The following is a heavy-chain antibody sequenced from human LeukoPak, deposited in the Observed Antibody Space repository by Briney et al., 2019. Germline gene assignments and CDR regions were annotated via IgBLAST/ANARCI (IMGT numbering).Heavy chain of an antibody. D-gene: IGHD4-17*01. J-gene: IGHJ1*01. V-gene: IGHV3-43*02. CDR1: GFTFDDYA. CDR3: AKEPVTSLDAEYFQH. Sequence: RPGGSLRLSCAASGFTFDDYAMPWVRQAPGKGLEWVSLISGDGGSTYYAASVEGRFTISRDNSKNSLYLQMNSLRTEDTALYYCAKEPVTSLDAEYFQHWGQGTLVTVSS. CDR2: ISGDGGST.